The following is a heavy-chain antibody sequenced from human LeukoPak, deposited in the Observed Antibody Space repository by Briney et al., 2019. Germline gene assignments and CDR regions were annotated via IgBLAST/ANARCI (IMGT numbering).Heavy chain of an antibody. CDR1: GFTFSSYS. Sequence: GGSLRLSCAASGFTFSSYSMNWVRQAPGKGLEWVSSISSSSSYIYYADSVKGRFTISRDNAKNSLYLQMNSLRAEDTAVYYCARDSLNLWGHPDYFDYWGQGTLVTVSS. V-gene: IGHV3-21*01. D-gene: IGHD2-21*01. CDR3: ARDSLNLWGHPDYFDY. CDR2: ISSSSSYI. J-gene: IGHJ4*02.